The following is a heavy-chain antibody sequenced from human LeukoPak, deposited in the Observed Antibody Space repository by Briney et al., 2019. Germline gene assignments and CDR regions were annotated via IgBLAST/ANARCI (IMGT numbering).Heavy chain of an antibody. CDR1: GFTFDDYA. CDR3: AKGSEVLLWFGVYFDY. V-gene: IGHV3-9*03. D-gene: IGHD3-10*01. CDR2: ISWNSGNI. Sequence: GGSLRLSCAASGFTFDDYAMHWVRQAPGKGLEWVSSISWNSGNIVYADSVEGRFTISRDNAKNSLYLQMNCLRAEDMALYYCAKGSEVLLWFGVYFDYWGQGTLVTVSS. J-gene: IGHJ4*02.